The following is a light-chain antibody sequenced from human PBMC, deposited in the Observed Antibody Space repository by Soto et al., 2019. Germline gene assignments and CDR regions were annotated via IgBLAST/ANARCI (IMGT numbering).Light chain of an antibody. CDR2: GAS. V-gene: IGKV3-20*01. Sequence: EIVLAQSPGTLSLSPGERATLSRRASQSVGSSYLAWYQQKPGKAPRLLIYGASSRATGIPDRFSGSGSGTDFTLTITRLEPEDFAVYYCQLYGRSITFGQGTRLEIK. CDR3: QLYGRSIT. CDR1: QSVGSSY. J-gene: IGKJ5*01.